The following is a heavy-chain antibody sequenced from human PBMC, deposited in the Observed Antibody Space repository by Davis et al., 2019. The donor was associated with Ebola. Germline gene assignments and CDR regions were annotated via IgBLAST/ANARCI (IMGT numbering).Heavy chain of an antibody. CDR2: IDSDGSNR. V-gene: IGHV3-74*01. CDR3: ARWKIGHEYIDY. CDR1: GFTLSNYW. J-gene: IGHJ4*02. Sequence: GESLKISCAASGFTLSNYWMYWVRQVLGKGLMWVSRIDSDGSNRKYADSVKGRFTVSRDESDNTLNLQMNSLKVEDTAVYYCARWKIGHEYIDYWGQGTQVTVS. D-gene: IGHD4-23*01.